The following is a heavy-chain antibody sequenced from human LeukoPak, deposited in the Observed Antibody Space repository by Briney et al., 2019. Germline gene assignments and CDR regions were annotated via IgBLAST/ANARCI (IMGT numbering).Heavy chain of an antibody. CDR3: ARARRDSSVPFDY. V-gene: IGHV4-59*01. D-gene: IGHD3-22*01. Sequence: SETLSLTCTVSGVTICIYYWGWIRQPPGKGLEWVGYIYYGGSTDYNPSLKSRVTISKATTKTHYSLRLSSVTAADTAEYYCARARRDSSVPFDYWGQGTLVTVSS. CDR2: IYYGGST. J-gene: IGHJ4*02. CDR1: GVTICIYY.